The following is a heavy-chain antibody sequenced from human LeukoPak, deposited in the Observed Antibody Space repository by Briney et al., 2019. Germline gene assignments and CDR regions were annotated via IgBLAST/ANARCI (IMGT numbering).Heavy chain of an antibody. Sequence: GGSLRLSCAASGFTFSSYAMSWVRQAPGKGLEWVSVISGSGGSTYYADSVKGRFTISRDNSKNTLYLQMNSLRAEDTAVYYCAKDRGVTKYFDYWGQGTLVTVSS. J-gene: IGHJ4*02. CDR2: ISGSGGST. CDR1: GFTFSSYA. CDR3: AKDRGVTKYFDY. V-gene: IGHV3-23*01. D-gene: IGHD4-17*01.